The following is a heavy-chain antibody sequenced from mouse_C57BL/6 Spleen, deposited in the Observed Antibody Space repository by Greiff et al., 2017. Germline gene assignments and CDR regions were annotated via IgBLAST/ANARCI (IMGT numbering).Heavy chain of an antibody. D-gene: IGHD2-4*01. CDR1: GYAFSSYW. Sequence: VKLVESGAELVKPGASVKISCKASGYAFSSYWMNWVKQRPGKGLAWIGQIYPGDGDTNYNQKFKGKATLTADKSSSTAYMQLSSLTSEYSAVYFGAGYADYDEMTWFAYWGQGTLLTVSA. CDR2: IYPGDGDT. CDR3: AGYADYDEMTWFAY. V-gene: IGHV1-80*01. J-gene: IGHJ3*01.